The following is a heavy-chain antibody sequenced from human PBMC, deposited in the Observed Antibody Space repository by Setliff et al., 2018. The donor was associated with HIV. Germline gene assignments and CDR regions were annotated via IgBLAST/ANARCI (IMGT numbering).Heavy chain of an antibody. CDR1: YSSLTSNNFY. D-gene: IGHD3-3*01. Sequence: SETLSLTCSVSYSSLTSNNFYWGWIRQPPGRGLEWIGNIYYTGTTYYNSSLKSRVRISVDTSTNQFSLNVTSVTAADTAVYYCARDRGRVVGFDYWGQGTLVTVSS. V-gene: IGHV4-39*07. J-gene: IGHJ4*02. CDR2: IYYTGTT. CDR3: ARDRGRVVGFDY.